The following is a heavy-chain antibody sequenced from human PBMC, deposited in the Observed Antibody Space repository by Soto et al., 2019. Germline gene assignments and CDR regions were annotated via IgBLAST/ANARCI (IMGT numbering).Heavy chain of an antibody. CDR3: ARDKIPGLFDY. Sequence: WPRIRQPPGKGLEWIGYIYYSGSTSYNPSLKSRVTISVDTSKNQFSLRLTSVTAADTAVYYCARDKIPGLFDYWGQGTLVTRSS. V-gene: IGHV4-59*12. J-gene: IGHJ4*02. CDR2: IYYSGST. D-gene: IGHD2-21*01.